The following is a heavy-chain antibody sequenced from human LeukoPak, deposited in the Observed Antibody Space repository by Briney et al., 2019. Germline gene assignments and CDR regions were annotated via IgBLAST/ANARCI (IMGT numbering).Heavy chain of an antibody. Sequence: PGRSLRLSCAASGFTFSSYGMHWVRQSPGKGLEWVSAISGSGDTTYSADSVKGRFTISRDNSKSTLYLQMNTLRAEDTAVYYCAKDMAQRHLWLRYFDLWGRGTLVTVSS. V-gene: IGHV3-23*01. J-gene: IGHJ2*01. CDR3: AKDMAQRHLWLRYFDL. CDR1: GFTFSSYG. CDR2: ISGSGDTT. D-gene: IGHD5-18*01.